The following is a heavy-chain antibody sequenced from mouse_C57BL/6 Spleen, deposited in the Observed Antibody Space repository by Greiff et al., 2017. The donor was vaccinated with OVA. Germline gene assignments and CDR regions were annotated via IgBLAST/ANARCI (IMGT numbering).Heavy chain of an antibody. Sequence: EVQVVESGGGLVKPGGSLKLSCAASGFTFSSYTMSWVRQTPEKRLEWVATISGGGGNTYYPDSVKGRFTISRDNAKNTLYLQMSSLRSEDTALYYCARQGTGYYFDYWGQGTTLTVSS. D-gene: IGHD4-1*01. J-gene: IGHJ2*01. V-gene: IGHV5-9*01. CDR1: GFTFSSYT. CDR2: ISGGGGNT. CDR3: ARQGTGYYFDY.